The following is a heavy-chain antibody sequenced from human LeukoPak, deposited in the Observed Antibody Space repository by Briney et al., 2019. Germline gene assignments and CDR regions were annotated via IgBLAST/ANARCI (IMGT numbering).Heavy chain of an antibody. Sequence: SQTLSLTCVVSGGSISSGGYSWSWLRQPPGKGLEGIGYIYHSGSTYYNPSLKSRVTISVDRSKNQFSLKLSSVTAADTAVYYCARGGYDSSGYYYEENYFDYWGQGTLVTVSS. CDR3: ARGGYDSSGYYYEENYFDY. CDR1: GGSISSGGYS. J-gene: IGHJ4*02. D-gene: IGHD3-22*01. V-gene: IGHV4-30-2*01. CDR2: IYHSGST.